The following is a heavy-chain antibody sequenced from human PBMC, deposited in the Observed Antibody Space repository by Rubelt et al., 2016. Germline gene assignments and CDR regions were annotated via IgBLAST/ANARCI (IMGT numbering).Heavy chain of an antibody. CDR2: ISGTGGST. CDR3: ARDSYDGDYNWCDP. J-gene: IGHJ5*02. D-gene: IGHD4-17*01. CDR1: GGSISRDD. Sequence: VQLQESGPGLVKPSGTLSLPCAVSGGSISRDDKWTWVRQPPGKELEWVSAISGTGGSTTYSAPVKRRFTIPSDKSKNKTDLQKNSLGAEDTAVYYCARDSYDGDYNWCDPWGEGTLVTVSS. V-gene: IGHV3-23*01.